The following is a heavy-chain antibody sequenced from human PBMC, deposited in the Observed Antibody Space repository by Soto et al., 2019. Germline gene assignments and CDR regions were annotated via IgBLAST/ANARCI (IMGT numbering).Heavy chain of an antibody. J-gene: IGHJ6*02. D-gene: IGHD2-2*03. V-gene: IGHV4-34*01. CDR3: ARGRSSVPDRRGIGYYGLDV. CDR1: GGSFSGYY. CDR2: INDSGIT. Sequence: QVQLQQWGAEVLKPSETLSLTCVVNGGSFSGYYWSWIRQSPGKGLEWIGEINDSGITDSNPSLESRVTISVDMSKNQLSLNLKSVPAADSAVYHCARGRSSVPDRRGIGYYGLDVWGQGTTVTVSS.